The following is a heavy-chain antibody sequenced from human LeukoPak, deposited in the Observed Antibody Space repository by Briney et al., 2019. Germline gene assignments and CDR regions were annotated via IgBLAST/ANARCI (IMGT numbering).Heavy chain of an antibody. CDR1: GGSISSGGYS. CDR2: IYYSGST. D-gene: IGHD1-14*01. Sequence: SQTLSLTCTVSGGSISSGGYSWSWIRQHPGKGLEWIGYIYYSGSTYYNPSLKSRVTISVDTSKNQFSLKLSSVTAADTAVYYCARAGPDYYDTWGQGTLVTVSS. CDR3: ARAGPDYYDT. V-gene: IGHV4-31*03. J-gene: IGHJ4*02.